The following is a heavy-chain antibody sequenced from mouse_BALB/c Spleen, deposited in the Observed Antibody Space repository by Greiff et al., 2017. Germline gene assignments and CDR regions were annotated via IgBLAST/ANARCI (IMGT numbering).Heavy chain of an antibody. V-gene: IGHV14-1*02. J-gene: IGHJ3*01. CDR1: GFNIKDYY. CDR2: IDPENGNT. Sequence: EVQLQQSGAELVRPGALVKLSCKASGFNIKDYYMHWVKQRPEQGLEWIGWIDPENGNTIYDPKFEGKASITADTSSSTAYMQLSSPTSEDSAVYYCARRDVTTVPFAYWGQGTLVTVSA. CDR3: ARRDVTTVPFAY. D-gene: IGHD1-1*01.